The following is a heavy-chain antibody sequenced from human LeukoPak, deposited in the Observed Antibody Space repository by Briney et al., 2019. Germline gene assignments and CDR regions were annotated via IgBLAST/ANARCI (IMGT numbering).Heavy chain of an antibody. Sequence: SVNVSYKASGGTFNSYAISWVGQAPGQGREWMGGIIPIFGTANYAQKFQGRVTITTPESTSTAYMELSSLRSEDTAVYYCATGTEYCSSTSCYLGYWGQGTLVTVSS. V-gene: IGHV1-69*05. D-gene: IGHD2-2*01. CDR1: GGTFNSYA. J-gene: IGHJ4*02. CDR3: ATGTEYCSSTSCYLGY. CDR2: IIPIFGTA.